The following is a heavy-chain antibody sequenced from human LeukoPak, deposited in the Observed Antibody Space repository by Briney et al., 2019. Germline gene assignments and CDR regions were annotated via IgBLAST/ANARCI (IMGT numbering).Heavy chain of an antibody. J-gene: IGHJ4*02. CDR2: ISSSGSTI. CDR3: AREDLTMVRGVIRRHYDY. V-gene: IGHV3-11*01. CDR1: GFTFSDYY. D-gene: IGHD3-10*01. Sequence: PGESLRLSCAASGFTFSDYYMSWIRQAPGKGLEWVSYISSSGSTIYYADSVKGRFTISRDNAKNSLYLQMNSLRAEDTAVYYCAREDLTMVRGVIRRHYDYWGQGTLVTVSS.